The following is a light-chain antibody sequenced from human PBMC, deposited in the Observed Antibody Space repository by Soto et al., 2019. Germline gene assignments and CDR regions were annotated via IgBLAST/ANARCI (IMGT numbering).Light chain of an antibody. CDR1: QPISRN. J-gene: IGKJ1*01. V-gene: IGKV3-15*01. Sequence: EIVMTQSPATLSVSPGQGATLSCRASQPISRNLAWYQQKPGQAPRLLIYGASTRATDIPGRFSGGGSGTEFTLTISSLQSEDFAIYFCQQYNTWPRTCGQGTKVEVK. CDR2: GAS. CDR3: QQYNTWPRT.